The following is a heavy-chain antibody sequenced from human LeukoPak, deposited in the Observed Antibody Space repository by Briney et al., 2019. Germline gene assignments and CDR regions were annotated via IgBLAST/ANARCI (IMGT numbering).Heavy chain of an antibody. D-gene: IGHD6-19*01. CDR2: SSYSGST. CDR3: GRHIDNGWYAY. J-gene: IGHJ4*02. CDR1: GGSISSYY. Sequence: SETLSLTCTDPGGSISSYYSRWIRHPPGKGVERIGYSSYSGSTHYIPSLKSRVTMSVDRSRNQFTLKLNSVTAAVTAVYYCGRHIDNGWYAYWGRGTLVTVSS. V-gene: IGHV4-59*08.